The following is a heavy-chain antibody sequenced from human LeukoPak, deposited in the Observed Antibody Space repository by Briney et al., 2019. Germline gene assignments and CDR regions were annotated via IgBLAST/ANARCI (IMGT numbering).Heavy chain of an antibody. CDR3: AREPPYTGHCDITTCDVSRFDL. Sequence: GASVNVSCKASRNIFTGYFIHWVRQAPGQGLEWMGWINPKNGGTNPAEKFQGRVTMTRDTSLSTAFMELTGLTSDDTAVYFCAREPPYTGHCDITTCDVSRFDLWGQGTLVTVSS. CDR2: INPKNGGT. J-gene: IGHJ4*02. D-gene: IGHD2-2*01. CDR1: RNIFTGYF. V-gene: IGHV1-2*02.